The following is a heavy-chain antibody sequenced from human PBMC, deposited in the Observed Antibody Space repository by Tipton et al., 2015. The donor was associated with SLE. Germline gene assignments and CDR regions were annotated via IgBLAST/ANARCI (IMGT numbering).Heavy chain of an antibody. CDR3: ARGPHYYDSSGPIDY. CDR1: GFTFSSYS. J-gene: IGHJ4*02. D-gene: IGHD3-22*01. Sequence: SLRLSCAASGFTFSSYSMNWVRQAPGKGLEWVSSISSSSSYIHYADSVKGRFTISRDNAKNSLYLQMNSLRAEDTAVYYCARGPHYYDSSGPIDYWGQGTPVTVSS. CDR2: ISSSSSYI. V-gene: IGHV3-21*01.